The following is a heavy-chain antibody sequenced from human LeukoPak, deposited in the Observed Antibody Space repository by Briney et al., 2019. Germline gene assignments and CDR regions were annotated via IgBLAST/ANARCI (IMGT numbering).Heavy chain of an antibody. J-gene: IGHJ3*02. CDR1: GGSFSGYY. V-gene: IGHV4-34*01. CDR3: ARTSDTAMVKDAFDI. D-gene: IGHD5-18*01. Sequence: SETLSLTCAVYGGSFSGYYWSWIRQPPGKGLEWIGETNHSGSTNYNPSLKSRVTMSVDTSKNQFSLKLSSVTAADTAVYYCARTSDTAMVKDAFDIWGQGTMVTVSS. CDR2: TNHSGST.